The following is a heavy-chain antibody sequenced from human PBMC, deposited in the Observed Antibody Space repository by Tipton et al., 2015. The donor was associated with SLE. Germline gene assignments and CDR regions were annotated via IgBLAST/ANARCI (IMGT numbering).Heavy chain of an antibody. V-gene: IGHV4-34*09. J-gene: IGHJ2*01. D-gene: IGHD5-12*01. CDR2: INQSGST. CDR3: ARDAKCPITSAEYFDL. Sequence: TLSLTCAVYGGSFSGYFWNWIRQPPGKGLEWIGEINQSGSTNYNPPLKSRATISVDTSENQFSLKLSSVTAADTAVYYCARDAKCPITSAEYFDLWGRGTQVTVSS. CDR1: GGSFSGYF.